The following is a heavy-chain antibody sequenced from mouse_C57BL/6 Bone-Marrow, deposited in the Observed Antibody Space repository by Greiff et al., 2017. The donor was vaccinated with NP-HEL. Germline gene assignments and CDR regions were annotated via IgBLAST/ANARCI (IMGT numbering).Heavy chain of an antibody. CDR2: IDPENGDT. D-gene: IGHD1-1*01. Sequence: EVQRVESGAELVRPGASVKLSCTASGFNIKDDYMHWVKQRPEQGLEWIGWIDPENGDTEYASKFQGKATITADTSSNTAYLQLSSLTSEDTAVYYCTLITTVVAPFDYWGQGTTLTVSS. CDR1: GFNIKDDY. V-gene: IGHV14-4*01. J-gene: IGHJ2*01. CDR3: TLITTVVAPFDY.